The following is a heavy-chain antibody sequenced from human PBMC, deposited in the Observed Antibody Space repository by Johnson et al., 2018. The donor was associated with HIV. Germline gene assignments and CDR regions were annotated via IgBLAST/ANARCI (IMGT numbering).Heavy chain of an antibody. CDR1: GFTFSSYA. D-gene: IGHD1-26*01. V-gene: IGHV3-30*04. CDR2: ISYDGSNK. CDR3: ARDSPRIVGVPDAFDI. J-gene: IGHJ3*02. Sequence: QVQLVESGGIVVQPGRSLRLSCAASGFTFSSYAMHWVRQAPGKGLEWVAVISYDGSNKYYADSVKGRFTISRDNSKNTLYLQMNSLRAEDTAVYYCARDSPRIVGVPDAFDIWGQGTMVTVSS.